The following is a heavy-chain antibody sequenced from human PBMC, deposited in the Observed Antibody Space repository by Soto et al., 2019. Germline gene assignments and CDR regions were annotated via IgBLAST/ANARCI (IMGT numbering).Heavy chain of an antibody. CDR3: ARDRRSDYDFWSGYYYMDF. Sequence: EVQLVESGGGLVQPGGSLRLSCAASGFTVSSNYMSWVRQAPGKGLEWVSVIYSGGSTYYADSVKGRFTISRDNSKNTLYLQMNSLRAEDTAVYYCARDRRSDYDFWSGYYYMDFWGKGTTVTVSS. D-gene: IGHD3-3*01. CDR1: GFTVSSNY. CDR2: IYSGGST. V-gene: IGHV3-66*01. J-gene: IGHJ6*03.